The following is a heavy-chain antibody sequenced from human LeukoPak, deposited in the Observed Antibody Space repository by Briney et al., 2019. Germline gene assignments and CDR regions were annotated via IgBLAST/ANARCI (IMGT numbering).Heavy chain of an antibody. V-gene: IGHV3-48*02. J-gene: IGHJ4*02. CDR1: GXTFSDYA. D-gene: IGHD7-27*01. CDR2: ISHSGSTI. CDR3: TRRGDHDY. Sequence: PGGSLRLFRIGSGXTFSDYAMNWGPQAPGKGLELVLHISHSGSTIYYSDSVKGRFTISRDNAENFLYLQMNSLGDDDTAVYYCTRRGDHDYWGQGTLVTVSS.